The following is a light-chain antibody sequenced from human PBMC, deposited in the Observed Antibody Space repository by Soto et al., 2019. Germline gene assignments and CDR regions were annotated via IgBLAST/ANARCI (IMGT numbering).Light chain of an antibody. V-gene: IGLV2-14*01. J-gene: IGLJ1*01. CDR2: EVS. Sequence: QSALTQPASVSGTPGQSITISCTTSNIDVDAYNYISWYRQHPGEAPKIMIYEVSNRPSGISNRFSGSKSGNTASLTISGLQTEDEAEYFCSTYTDKTYIFGSGTKVTVL. CDR1: NIDVDAYNY. CDR3: STYTDKTYI.